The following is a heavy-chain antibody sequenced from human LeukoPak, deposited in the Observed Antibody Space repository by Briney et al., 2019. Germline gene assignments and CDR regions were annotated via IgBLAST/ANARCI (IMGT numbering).Heavy chain of an antibody. D-gene: IGHD6-25*01. CDR1: GFTFSSYS. V-gene: IGHV3-48*04. Sequence: EGSLRLSCAASGFTFSSYSMNWVRQAPGKGLEWVSYISSSGSTIYYADSVKGRFTISRDNAKNSLYLQMNSLRAEDTAVYYCARSGYFRAFDIWGQGTMVTVSS. CDR2: ISSSGSTI. J-gene: IGHJ3*02. CDR3: ARSGYFRAFDI.